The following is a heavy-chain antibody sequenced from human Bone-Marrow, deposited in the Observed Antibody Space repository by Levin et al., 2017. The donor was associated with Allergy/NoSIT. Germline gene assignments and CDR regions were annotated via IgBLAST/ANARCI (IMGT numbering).Heavy chain of an antibody. V-gene: IGHV3-64D*06. Sequence: GESLKISCSASGFTFSSYAMHWVRQAPGKGPEYVSGINNNGGSTDYADSVKGRFTISRDNAKNTLYLQMSSLRSEDTAVYYCVKDDGMVATFPGYMEVWGKGTTVTVSS. CDR3: VKDDGMVATFPGYMEV. CDR2: INNNGGST. CDR1: GFTFSSYA. J-gene: IGHJ6*03. D-gene: IGHD5-12*01.